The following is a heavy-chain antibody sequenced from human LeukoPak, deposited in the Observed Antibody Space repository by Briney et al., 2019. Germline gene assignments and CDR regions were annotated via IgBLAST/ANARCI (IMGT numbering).Heavy chain of an antibody. CDR3: ARDLSGGYSSSSAVFRFDP. V-gene: IGHV1-18*01. D-gene: IGHD6-6*01. CDR1: GYTFTSYS. CDR2: ISAYNGNT. J-gene: IGHJ5*02. Sequence: ASVKVSCKASGYTFTSYSISWVRQAPGQGLEWMGWISAYNGNTNYAQKLQGRVTMTTDTSTSTAYMELRSLRSDDTAVYYCARDLSGGYSSSSAVFRFDPWGQGTLVTVSS.